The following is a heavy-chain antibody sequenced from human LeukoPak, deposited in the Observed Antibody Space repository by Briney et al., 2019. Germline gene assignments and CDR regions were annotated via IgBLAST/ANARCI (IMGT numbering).Heavy chain of an antibody. CDR2: ISAYNGNT. CDR1: GGTFSSYG. Sequence: ASVKVSCKASGGTFSSYGISWVRQAPGQGLEWMGWISAYNGNTTYAQKLQGRVTMTTDTSTSTAYMELRSLRSDDTAVYYCARDSSSWFDYWGQGTLVTVSS. V-gene: IGHV1-18*01. CDR3: ARDSSSWFDY. D-gene: IGHD6-13*01. J-gene: IGHJ4*02.